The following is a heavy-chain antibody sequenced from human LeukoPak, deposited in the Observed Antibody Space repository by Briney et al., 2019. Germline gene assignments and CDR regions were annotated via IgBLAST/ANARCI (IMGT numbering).Heavy chain of an antibody. CDR3: ARARGPLEWLSSIVD. CDR1: GFTFSSYG. J-gene: IGHJ4*02. V-gene: IGHV3-15*01. CDR2: IKSKTDGGTT. Sequence: SGGSLRLSCAASGFTFSSYGMHWVRQAPGKGLEWVGRIKSKTDGGTTDYAAPVKGRFTISRGDSKNTLYLQMNSLRAEDTAVYYCARARGPLEWLSSIVDWGQGTLVTVSS. D-gene: IGHD3-3*01.